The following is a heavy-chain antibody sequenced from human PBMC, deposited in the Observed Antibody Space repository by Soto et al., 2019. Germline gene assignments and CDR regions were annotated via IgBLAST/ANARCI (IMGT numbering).Heavy chain of an antibody. CDR3: RVFTNSSGSTKDY. CDR2: ISASGDST. D-gene: IGHD3-22*01. Sequence: PGGSLRLSCAASGFTFNIYGMSWVRQAPEKGLEWVSGISASGDSTNYADSVKGRFSVSRDNSKDMLYLQMNSLRVEDTALYYCRVFTNSSGSTKDYWGQGTLVTVSS. J-gene: IGHJ4*02. CDR1: GFTFNIYG. V-gene: IGHV3-23*01.